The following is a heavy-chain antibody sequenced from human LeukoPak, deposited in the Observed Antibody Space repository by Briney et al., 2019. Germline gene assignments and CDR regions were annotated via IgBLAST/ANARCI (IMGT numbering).Heavy chain of an antibody. J-gene: IGHJ4*02. Sequence: GSLRLSCAASGFTFSSYGMHWVRQPPGKGLEWIGSIYYSGSTYYNPSLKSRVTISVDTSKNQFSLKLNSVTAADTAMYYCARLFHPALSGNYPFDYWGQGTLVTVSS. CDR3: ARLFHPALSGNYPFDY. CDR1: GFTFSSYG. CDR2: IYYSGST. V-gene: IGHV4-59*01. D-gene: IGHD1-26*01.